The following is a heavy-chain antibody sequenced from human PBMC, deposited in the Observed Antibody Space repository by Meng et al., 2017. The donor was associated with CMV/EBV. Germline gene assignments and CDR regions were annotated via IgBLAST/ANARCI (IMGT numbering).Heavy chain of an antibody. V-gene: IGHV3-74*01. CDR2: INSAGSST. J-gene: IGHJ4*02. CDR1: GFTFSSYW. Sequence: GESLKISCAASGFTFSSYWMHWVRQAPGKGLVWVSRINSAGSSTSYADYVKGRFTISRDNTKNTLDLQMNSLRAEETAVYYCARGRVVVPAASLGYWGQGTLVTVSS. CDR3: ARGRVVVPAASLGY. D-gene: IGHD2-2*01.